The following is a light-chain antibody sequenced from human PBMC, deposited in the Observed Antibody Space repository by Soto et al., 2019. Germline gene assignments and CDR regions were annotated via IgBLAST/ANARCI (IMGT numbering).Light chain of an antibody. J-gene: IGKJ1*01. V-gene: IGKV1-5*03. CDR1: QSMSSW. CDR2: KAS. Sequence: DIQMTQSPSTLSASVGDRVTITCRASQSMSSWLAWYQQKPGKAPKLLIYKASSLESGVPSRFSGSGSGTEVTLTISSLQPDDFATYYCQQYKNYPWTFGQGTKVEIK. CDR3: QQYKNYPWT.